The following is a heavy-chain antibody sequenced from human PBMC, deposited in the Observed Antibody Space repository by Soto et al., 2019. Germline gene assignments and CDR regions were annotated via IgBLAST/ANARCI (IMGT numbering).Heavy chain of an antibody. D-gene: IGHD5-12*01. Sequence: PGGSLRLSCTASGFTFSNFEMNWVRQAPGKGLEWVSYISSVGSTTYYADSVKGRFTISRDNGKNSLYLHMNSLRAEDTGIYYCAKEATNINNFDYWGQGTLVTVSS. V-gene: IGHV3-48*03. CDR1: GFTFSNFE. CDR2: ISSVGSTT. CDR3: AKEATNINNFDY. J-gene: IGHJ4*02.